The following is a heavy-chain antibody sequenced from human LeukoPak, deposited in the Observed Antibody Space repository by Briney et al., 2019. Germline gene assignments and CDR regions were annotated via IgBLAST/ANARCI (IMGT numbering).Heavy chain of an antibody. CDR2: ISWNSGSI. CDR3: AKDLGNYYGSGSYYTGDY. Sequence: TGGSLRLSCAASGFTFDDYAMHWVRQAPGKGLEWVSGISWNSGSIGYADSVKGRFTISRDNAKNSLYLQMNSLRAEDTAVYYCAKDLGNYYGSGSYYTGDYWGQGTMVTVSS. J-gene: IGHJ3*01. D-gene: IGHD3-10*01. V-gene: IGHV3-9*01. CDR1: GFTFDDYA.